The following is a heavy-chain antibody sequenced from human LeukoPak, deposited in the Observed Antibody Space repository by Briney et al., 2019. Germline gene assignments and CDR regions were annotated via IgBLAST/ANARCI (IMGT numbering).Heavy chain of an antibody. CDR1: GFTFSNSA. V-gene: IGHV3-23*01. J-gene: IGHJ3*02. D-gene: IGHD6-13*01. CDR3: ARTAAVYGNAFDI. Sequence: PGGSLRLSCAASGFTFSNSAMSWVRQAPGKGLEWVSDINGSGGNTYYADSVKGRFTISRDNAKNSLYLQMNSLRAEDTAVYYCARTAAVYGNAFDIWGQGTMVTVSS. CDR2: INGSGGNT.